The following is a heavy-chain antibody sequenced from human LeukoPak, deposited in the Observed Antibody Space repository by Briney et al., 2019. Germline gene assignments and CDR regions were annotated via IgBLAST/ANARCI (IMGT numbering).Heavy chain of an antibody. Sequence: EGSLRLSCTSSGFSFSDYAMNWVRQAPGKGLEWVSCIRGNSGMRFYSDSVRGRFTISRDNSKNTVYLQMDSLRVDDTAVYFCAKDQEDRGYPSSFDFWGQGTLVTVSS. CDR2: IRGNSGMR. V-gene: IGHV3-23*01. J-gene: IGHJ4*02. CDR3: AKDQEDRGYPSSFDF. D-gene: IGHD2-15*01. CDR1: GFSFSDYA.